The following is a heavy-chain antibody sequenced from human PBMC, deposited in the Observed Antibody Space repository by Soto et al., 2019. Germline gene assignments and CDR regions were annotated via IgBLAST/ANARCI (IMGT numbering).Heavy chain of an antibody. V-gene: IGHV3-30*18. CDR3: AKDRGSGWFRDGMDV. CDR2: ISYDGSNK. CDR1: GFTFSSYG. Sequence: QVQLVESGGGVVQPGRSLRLSCAASGFTFSSYGMHWVRQAPGKGLEWVAVISYDGSNKYYADSVKGRFTISRDNSKNKLYLQMNSLRAEDTAVYYCAKDRGSGWFRDGMDVWGQGTTVTVSS. D-gene: IGHD6-19*01. J-gene: IGHJ6*02.